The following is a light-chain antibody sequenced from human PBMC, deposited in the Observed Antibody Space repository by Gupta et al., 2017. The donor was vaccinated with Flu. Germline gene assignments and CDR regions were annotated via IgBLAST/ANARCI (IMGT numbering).Light chain of an antibody. CDR2: RSD. CDR3: EASADSLRGRV. CDR1: SSNIGKNF. Sequence: QSVLTEPPSASGTPGQRVTISCSGSSSNIGKNFVYWYQQLPGTAPKLLIYRSDQRPSGVPDRFSCSKSGTSAYLAHSRVRSGEESDYYCEASADSLRGRVFGGGTKLTVL. V-gene: IGLV1-47*01. J-gene: IGLJ3*02.